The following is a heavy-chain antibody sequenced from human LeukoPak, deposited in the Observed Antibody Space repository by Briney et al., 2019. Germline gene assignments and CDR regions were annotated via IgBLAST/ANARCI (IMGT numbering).Heavy chain of an antibody. D-gene: IGHD3-22*01. CDR2: IKQDGSEK. CDR3: AREYYYDSSGYYWTTPYYYYMDV. Sequence: ETLSLTCAVSGGSISSSNWWSWVRQPPGKGLEWVANIKQDGSEKYYVDSVKGRFTISRDNAKNSLYLQMNSLRAEDTAVYYCAREYYYDSSGYYWTTPYYYYMDVWGKGTTVTVSS. V-gene: IGHV3-7*01. CDR1: GGSISSSNW. J-gene: IGHJ6*03.